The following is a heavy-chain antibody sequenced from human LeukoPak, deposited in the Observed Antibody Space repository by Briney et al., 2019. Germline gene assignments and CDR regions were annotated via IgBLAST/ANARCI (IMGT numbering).Heavy chain of an antibody. CDR2: IIPIFGTA. D-gene: IGHD3-10*01. J-gene: IGHJ5*02. CDR1: GGTFSSYA. V-gene: IGHV1-69*01. CDR3: ARPITMVRGVRWFDP. Sequence: GSSVKVSCKASGGTFSSYAISWVRQAPGQGLEWMGGIIPIFGTANYAQKFQGRVTITADESTSTAYMELSSLRSEDTAVYYCARPITMVRGVRWFDPWGQGTLVTVSS.